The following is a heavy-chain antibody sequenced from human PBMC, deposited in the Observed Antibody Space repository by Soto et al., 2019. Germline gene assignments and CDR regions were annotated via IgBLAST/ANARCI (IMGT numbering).Heavy chain of an antibody. J-gene: IGHJ3*02. CDR1: GYTFTSYG. CDR2: ISAYNGNT. CDR3: ARESDGSDYDILTGYISPPDALDI. D-gene: IGHD3-9*01. V-gene: IGHV1-18*01. Sequence: ASVKVSCKASGYTFTSYGISWVRQAPGQGLEWMGWISAYNGNTNYAQKLQGRVTMTTDTSTSTAYMELRSLRSDDTAVYYCARESDGSDYDILTGYISPPDALDIWGQGSMVTVSS.